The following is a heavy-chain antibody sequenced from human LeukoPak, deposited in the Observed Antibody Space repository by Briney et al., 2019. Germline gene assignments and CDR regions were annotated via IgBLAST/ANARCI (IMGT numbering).Heavy chain of an antibody. CDR1: GGSISSYY. V-gene: IGHV4-59*08. CDR3: ATRMASAPYNYYDMDV. D-gene: IGHD5-24*01. Sequence: PSETLSLTCTVSGGSISSYYWSWIRQPPGKGLEWIGYIYYSGSNNYNPSLKSRGTISVATTKNQSSLKLSSGAAADTAVDYCATRMASAPYNYYDMDVWGQGTTVTVSS. CDR2: IYYSGSN. J-gene: IGHJ6*02.